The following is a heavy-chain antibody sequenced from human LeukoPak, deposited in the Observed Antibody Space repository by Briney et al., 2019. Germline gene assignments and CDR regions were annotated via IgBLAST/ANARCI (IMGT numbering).Heavy chain of an antibody. CDR3: ARASLATYRFDP. J-gene: IGHJ5*02. CDR1: GYTFTSYG. Sequence: GASVKVSCKASGYTFTSYGISWVRQAPGQGLEWMGWISAYNGNTNYAQKLQGRVTLTTDTSTSTAYMELRSLRSDDTAVYFCARASLATYRFDPWGQGTLVTVSP. D-gene: IGHD5-12*01. CDR2: ISAYNGNT. V-gene: IGHV1-18*01.